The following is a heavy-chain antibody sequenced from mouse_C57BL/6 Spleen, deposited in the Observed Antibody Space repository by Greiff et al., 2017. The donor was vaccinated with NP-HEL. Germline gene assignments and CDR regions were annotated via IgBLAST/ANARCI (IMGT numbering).Heavy chain of an antibody. J-gene: IGHJ4*01. D-gene: IGHD2-14*01. CDR2: INPNNGGT. CDR1: GYTFTDYN. V-gene: IGHV1-18*01. CDR3: ARKREYDVEYYAMDY. Sequence: EVKLMESGPELVKPGASVKIPCKASGYTFTDYNMDWVKQSHGKSLEWIGDINPNNGGTIYNQKFKGKATLTVDTSSRTAYMELRSLTSEDTAVYYGARKREYDVEYYAMDYWGQGTSVTVSS.